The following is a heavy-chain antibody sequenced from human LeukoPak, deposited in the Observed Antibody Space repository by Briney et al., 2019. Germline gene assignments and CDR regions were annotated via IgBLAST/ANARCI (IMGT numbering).Heavy chain of an antibody. CDR2: ISSSSSTI. J-gene: IGHJ4*02. Sequence: GGSLRLSCAASGFTFSSYSMNWVRQAPGKGLEWVSYISSSSSTIYYADSVKGRFTISRDNAKNSLYLQMNSLRAEDTAVYYCASVRYCSSTSCYTDDYWGQGTLVTVSS. V-gene: IGHV3-48*01. CDR1: GFTFSSYS. D-gene: IGHD2-2*01. CDR3: ASVRYCSSTSCYTDDY.